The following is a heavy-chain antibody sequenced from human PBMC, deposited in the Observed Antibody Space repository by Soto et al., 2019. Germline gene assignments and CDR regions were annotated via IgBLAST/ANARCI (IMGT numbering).Heavy chain of an antibody. CDR3: GGGNRYSSSSGGGGGFDY. Sequence: QVQLVESGGGVVQPGGSLRLSCATSGFTFSDSGMHWVRQAPGKGLEWVAVIWSDGSDKSYADSVEGRFTISRDNSKKTLFFKRKSRGAGERVVFYGGGGNRYSSSSGGGGGFDYWGQGTLVTVSS. J-gene: IGHJ4*02. D-gene: IGHD6-6*01. V-gene: IGHV3-33*01. CDR1: GFTFSDSG. CDR2: IWSDGSDK.